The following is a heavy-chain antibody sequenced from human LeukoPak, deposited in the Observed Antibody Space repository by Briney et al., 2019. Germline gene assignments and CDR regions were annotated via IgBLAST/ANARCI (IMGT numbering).Heavy chain of an antibody. J-gene: IGHJ4*02. V-gene: IGHV1-3*04. Sequence: ASVKVSCKTSGYTFTTYVIHWVRQAPGQGLESLGWINTANGDTEYSQKFQGRVTMTRDTSTSTVYMELSSLRSEDTAVYYCARGGGRGLAYCGGDCYLFYYWGQGTLVTVSS. CDR3: ARGGGRGLAYCGGDCYLFYY. CDR1: GYTFTTYV. CDR2: INTANGDT. D-gene: IGHD2-21*02.